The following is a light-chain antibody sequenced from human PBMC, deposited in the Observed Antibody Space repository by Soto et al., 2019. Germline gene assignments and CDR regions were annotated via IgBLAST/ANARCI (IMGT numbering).Light chain of an antibody. CDR3: QQSYGTPLT. CDR1: QSISNY. CDR2: AAS. V-gene: IGKV1-39*01. Sequence: DMEMTQSPSSLSASVGDRVTITCRASQSISNYLNWYQHKPGKVPKLLIYAASSLQSGVPTRFSGSGSVTDFTLTINSLQPEDFATYYCQQSYGTPLTFGGGTKIAIK. J-gene: IGKJ4*02.